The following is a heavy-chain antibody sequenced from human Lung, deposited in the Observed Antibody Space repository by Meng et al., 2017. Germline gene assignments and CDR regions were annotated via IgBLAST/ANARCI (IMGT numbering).Heavy chain of an antibody. Sequence: QGPLVRVRAYVKKPGASVEVACQPSGYNFPDYDIHWGRQVPGQGLEWMGRIDPKNGDTHYAQKFQGRVTMTGDTSISTAYMDLSGLRSDDTAVYYCARDEDISAAGKLFGDYWGQGTLVTVSS. CDR1: GYNFPDYD. CDR2: IDPKNGDT. J-gene: IGHJ4*02. V-gene: IGHV1-2*06. D-gene: IGHD6-13*01. CDR3: ARDEDISAAGKLFGDY.